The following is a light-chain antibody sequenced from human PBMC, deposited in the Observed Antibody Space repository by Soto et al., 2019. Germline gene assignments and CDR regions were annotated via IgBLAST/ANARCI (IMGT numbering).Light chain of an antibody. CDR3: QESSNWPLT. J-gene: IGKJ4*01. Sequence: EIVLTQSPATLSLSPGERATLSCRASQSVSSYLAWYPQKPGQAPRLLIYDASNRATGIPARFSGSGSGTDFTLTISSLEPEDLAVYYCQESSNWPLTFGGGTKVEIK. CDR2: DAS. V-gene: IGKV3-11*01. CDR1: QSVSSY.